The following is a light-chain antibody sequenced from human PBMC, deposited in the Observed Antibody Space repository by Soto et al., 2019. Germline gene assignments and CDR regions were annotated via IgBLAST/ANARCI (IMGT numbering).Light chain of an antibody. CDR2: EVT. V-gene: IGLV2-23*02. Sequence: QPVLTQPASVSGSPGQSITISCTGTSSDVGSYKLVSWYQQHPGKAPKLMIYEVTKRPSGVSNRFSGSKSDNTASLTISGLQAEDEADYYCCSYAGSSTWVFGGGTKLTVL. J-gene: IGLJ3*02. CDR1: SSDVGSYKL. CDR3: CSYAGSSTWV.